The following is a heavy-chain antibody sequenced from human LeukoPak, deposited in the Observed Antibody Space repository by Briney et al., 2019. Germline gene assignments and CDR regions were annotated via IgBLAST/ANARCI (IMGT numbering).Heavy chain of an antibody. Sequence: GGSLRLSCAASGFNFDTYAMHWVRQAPGQGPEWVALIWHDGSHKFYSNSVRGQFTISRDNSKNTVYLQMNNLRPDDTAVYYCAGEIFGSGSYPDFWGQGTLVTVSS. CDR3: AGEIFGSGSYPDF. V-gene: IGHV3-33*01. CDR2: IWHDGSHK. J-gene: IGHJ4*02. CDR1: GFNFDTYA. D-gene: IGHD3-10*01.